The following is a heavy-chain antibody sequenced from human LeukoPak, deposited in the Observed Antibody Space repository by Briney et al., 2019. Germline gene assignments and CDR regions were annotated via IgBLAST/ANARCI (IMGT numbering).Heavy chain of an antibody. CDR2: ISGSGGST. V-gene: IGHV3-23*01. CDR3: AKAGLWFGELFPGDFDY. J-gene: IGHJ4*02. D-gene: IGHD3-10*01. CDR1: GFTFSSYA. Sequence: GRSLRLSCAASGFTFSSYAMSWVRQAPGKGLEWVSAISGSGGSTYYADSVKGRFTISRDNSKNTLYLQMNSLRAEDTAVYYCAKAGLWFGELFPGDFDYWGQGTLVTVSS.